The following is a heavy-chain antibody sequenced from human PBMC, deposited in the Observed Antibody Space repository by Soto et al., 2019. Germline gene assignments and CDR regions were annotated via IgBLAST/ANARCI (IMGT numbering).Heavy chain of an antibody. CDR2: IFYTGST. D-gene: IGHD2-2*01. J-gene: IGHJ6*02. CDR1: GGSISSYS. Sequence: QVQLQESGPGLVKPSETLSLTCTVSGGSISSYSWSWIRQPPGKGLEWIGDIFYTGSTNYNPSIKSRVTISVDTSKNQFSLKLISVTAADSAVYYCGALCSSTWCYGMDVWGQGTTVTASS. V-gene: IGHV4-59*01. CDR3: GALCSSTWCYGMDV.